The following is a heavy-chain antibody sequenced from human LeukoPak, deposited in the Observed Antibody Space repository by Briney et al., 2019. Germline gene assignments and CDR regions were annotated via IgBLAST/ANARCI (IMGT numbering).Heavy chain of an antibody. V-gene: IGHV1-58*01. D-gene: IGHD3-22*01. CDR2: IVVGSGNT. Sequence: SVKVSCKASGFTFTSSAVQWVRQARGQRLEWIGWIVVGSGNTNYAQKFQERVTITRDMSTSTAYMELSSLRSEDTAVYYCAVLTYYYDSSGSSGAFDIWGQGTMVTVSS. J-gene: IGHJ3*02. CDR3: AVLTYYYDSSGSSGAFDI. CDR1: GFTFTSSA.